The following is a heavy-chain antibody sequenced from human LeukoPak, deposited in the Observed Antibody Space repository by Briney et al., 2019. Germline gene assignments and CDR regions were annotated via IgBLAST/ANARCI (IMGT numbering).Heavy chain of an antibody. Sequence: GGSLRLSCAASGFTFSIYTMNWVRQAPGKGLEWVSSISSSSTYIYYAVSVKGRFTISRDNAKNSLYLQMNSLRAEDTAVYYCARDLHSGEVDIWGQGTMVTVSS. J-gene: IGHJ3*02. V-gene: IGHV3-21*01. CDR2: ISSSSTYI. CDR3: ARDLHSGEVDI. D-gene: IGHD7-27*01. CDR1: GFTFSIYT.